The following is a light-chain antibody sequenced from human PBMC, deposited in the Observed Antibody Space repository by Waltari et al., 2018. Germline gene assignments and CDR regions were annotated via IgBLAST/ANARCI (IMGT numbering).Light chain of an antibody. V-gene: IGLV2-14*03. CDR3: QSWDTETVV. CDR1: SSDVATYNR. J-gene: IGLJ2*01. Sequence: QSALTQPASVSASLGQSITISCTGTSSDVATYNRVSWYQQYPGKAPELILYDVDNRPSGVSNRFSGSKSGNTASLTISGLQAEDEAEYYCQSWDTETVVFGGGTKVTVL. CDR2: DVD.